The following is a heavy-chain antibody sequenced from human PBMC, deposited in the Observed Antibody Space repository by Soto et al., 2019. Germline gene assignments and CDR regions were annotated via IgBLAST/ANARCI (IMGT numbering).Heavy chain of an antibody. CDR1: GYTFISYA. CDR2: INAGNGNT. J-gene: IGHJ4*02. V-gene: IGHV1-3*01. D-gene: IGHD2-15*01. CDR3: ARGPGGPDGPGDY. Sequence: GASVKVSCKASGYTFISYAIHWVRQAPGQRLEWMGWINAGNGNTKYSQKFQGRVTITRDTSASTAYMELSSLRSEDTAVYYCARGPGGPDGPGDYWGQGTLVTVSS.